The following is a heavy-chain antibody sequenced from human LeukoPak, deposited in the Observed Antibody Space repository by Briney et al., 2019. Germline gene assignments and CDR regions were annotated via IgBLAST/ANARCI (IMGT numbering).Heavy chain of an antibody. J-gene: IGHJ4*02. CDR2: IYYSGST. V-gene: IGHV4-30-4*07. CDR1: GGSISSGGYS. CDR3: VRISAGQQLGGFDY. Sequence: PSETLSLTCTVSGGSISSGGYSWSWIRQAPGKGLEWIGYIYYSGSTYYNPSLKSRVTISVDTSKNQFSLKLSSVTAADTAVYYCVRISAGQQLGGFDYWGQGTLVTVSS. D-gene: IGHD6-13*01.